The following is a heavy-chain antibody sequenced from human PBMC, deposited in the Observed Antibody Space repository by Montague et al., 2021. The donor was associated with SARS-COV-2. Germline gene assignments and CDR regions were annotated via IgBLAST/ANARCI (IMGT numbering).Heavy chain of an antibody. CDR2: ISHSGSA. V-gene: IGHV4-39*01. CDR1: GDSISSANYQ. D-gene: IGHD3/OR15-3a*01. Sequence: SETLSLTCNVPGDSISSANYQWAWFRQPPGKGLQWVGSISHSGSAYYNPSLKSRLTISVDMSKRLFSLDVESVAVADTAFYYCVRQVGDFWTGFYVDSWGQGTLVTVSS. CDR3: VRQVGDFWTGFYVDS. J-gene: IGHJ4*02.